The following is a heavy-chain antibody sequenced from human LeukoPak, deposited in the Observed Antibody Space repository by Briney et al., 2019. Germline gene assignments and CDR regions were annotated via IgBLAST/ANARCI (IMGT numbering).Heavy chain of an antibody. J-gene: IGHJ4*02. V-gene: IGHV3-7*03. CDR1: GFTFSTFW. Sequence: GGSLRLSCAASGFTFSTFWMNWVRQAPGKGLEWVANIKEDGTETYYVDSVKGRFTISRDNAKNSLYLQMNSLRVEDTAVYYCAKEGRSLQTYWGQGTLVTVSS. CDR2: IKEDGTET. CDR3: AKEGRSLQTY. D-gene: IGHD5-24*01.